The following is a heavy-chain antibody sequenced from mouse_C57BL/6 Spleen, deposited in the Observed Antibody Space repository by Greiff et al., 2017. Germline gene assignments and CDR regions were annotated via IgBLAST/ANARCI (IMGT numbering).Heavy chain of an antibody. CDR1: GFTFSSYA. Sequence: EVQGVESGGGLVKPGGSLKLSCAASGFTFSSYAMSWVRQTPEKRLEWVATISDGGSYTYYPDNVKGRFTISRDNAKNNLYLQMSHLKSEDTAMYYCARWVEGFAYWGQGTLVTVSA. CDR2: ISDGGSYT. V-gene: IGHV5-4*01. D-gene: IGHD1-1*01. J-gene: IGHJ3*01. CDR3: ARWVEGFAY.